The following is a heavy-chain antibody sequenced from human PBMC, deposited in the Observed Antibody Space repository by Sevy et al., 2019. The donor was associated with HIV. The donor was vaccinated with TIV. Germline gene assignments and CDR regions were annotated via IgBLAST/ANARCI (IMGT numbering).Heavy chain of an antibody. D-gene: IGHD6-19*01. Sequence: GGSLRLSCAASGFTFSSYPMHWVRQAPGKGLEWVSSISGLSNYIYYADSVKGGFSISRDNTKNSVYLQMNSLRGEDTAVFYCARAVPATDAFDIWGQGTLVTVSS. V-gene: IGHV3-21*01. CDR1: GFTFSSYP. CDR3: ARAVPATDAFDI. CDR2: ISGLSNYI. J-gene: IGHJ3*02.